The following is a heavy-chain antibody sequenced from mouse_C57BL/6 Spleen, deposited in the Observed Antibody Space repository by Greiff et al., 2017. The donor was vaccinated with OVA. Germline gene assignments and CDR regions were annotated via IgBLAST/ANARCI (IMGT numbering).Heavy chain of an antibody. V-gene: IGHV1-82*01. CDR2: IYPGDGDT. J-gene: IGHJ2*01. D-gene: IGHD2-4*01. CDR1: GYAFSSSW. Sequence: QVQLKESGPELVKPGASVKISCKASGYAFSSSWMNWVKQRPGKGLEWIGRIYPGDGDTNYNGKFKGKATLTADKSSSTAYMQLSSLTSEDSAVYFCARPYYDYDAGFDYWGQGTTLTVSS. CDR3: ARPYYDYDAGFDY.